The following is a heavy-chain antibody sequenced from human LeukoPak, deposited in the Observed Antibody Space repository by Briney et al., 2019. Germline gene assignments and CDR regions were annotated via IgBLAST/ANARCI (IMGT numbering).Heavy chain of an antibody. CDR2: FNPSGGST. CDR3: ARSIVVVVAATRGFDP. V-gene: IGHV1-46*01. D-gene: IGHD2-15*01. J-gene: IGHJ5*02. CDR1: GYTFTSYY. Sequence: ASVKVSCKASGYTFTSYYMHWVRQAPGQGLEWMGIFNPSGGSTSYAQKFQGRVTMTRDTSTSTVYMELSSLRSEDTAVYYCARSIVVVVAATRGFDPWGQGTLVTVSS.